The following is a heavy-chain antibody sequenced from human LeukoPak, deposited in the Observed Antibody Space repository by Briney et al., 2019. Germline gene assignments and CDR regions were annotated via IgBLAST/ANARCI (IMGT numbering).Heavy chain of an antibody. J-gene: IGHJ4*02. D-gene: IGHD3-10*01. V-gene: IGHV3-21*01. CDR2: ISSSSSYI. Sequence: GGSLRLSCAASGFTFSSYSMNWVRQAPGKGLEWVSSISSSSSYIYYADSVKGRFTISRDNAKNSLYLQMNSLRAEDTAVYYCAREGSYYYGSGSYSWGQGTLVTVSS. CDR3: AREGSYYYGSGSYS. CDR1: GFTFSSYS.